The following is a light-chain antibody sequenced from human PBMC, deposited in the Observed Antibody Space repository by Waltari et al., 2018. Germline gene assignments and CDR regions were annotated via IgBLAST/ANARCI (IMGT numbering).Light chain of an antibody. V-gene: IGKV1-39*01. Sequence: DMPMTQSPFSLSASVGDRGDITCRASQSIASFFNWYQQKPGTAPKLLIYGASSLQSGVPSRFSGSGSGTDFTLTISALHREDVATYYCQQNYISPWTFGQGTKVEIK. CDR3: QQNYISPWT. CDR2: GAS. J-gene: IGKJ1*01. CDR1: QSIASF.